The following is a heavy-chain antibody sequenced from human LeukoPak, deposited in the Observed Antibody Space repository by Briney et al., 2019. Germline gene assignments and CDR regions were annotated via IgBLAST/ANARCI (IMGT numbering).Heavy chain of an antibody. D-gene: IGHD6-13*01. J-gene: IGHJ4*02. CDR1: GYTFTNYF. Sequence: ASVKVSCKASGYTFTNYFMHWVRQAPGQGLEWMGIINPSGGSTTYAQQFQGRVTMTRDTSTNTVYMDLSSLRSEDTAVYYCARGETSSRGLHDYWGQGTLVTVSS. V-gene: IGHV1-46*01. CDR3: ARGETSSRGLHDY. CDR2: INPSGGST.